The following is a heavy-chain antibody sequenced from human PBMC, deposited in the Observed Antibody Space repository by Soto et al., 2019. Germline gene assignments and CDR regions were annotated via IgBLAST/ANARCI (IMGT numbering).Heavy chain of an antibody. Sequence: GESLKISCKGSGYSFTSYWIGWVRQMPGKGLEWMGIIYPGDSDTRYSPSFQGQVTISADKSISTAYLRWSSLKASDTAMYYCAKGDLKGASEKYYDFWSGHPGAFDIWGQGTMVTVSS. CDR1: GYSFTSYW. CDR3: AKGDLKGASEKYYDFWSGHPGAFDI. D-gene: IGHD3-3*01. V-gene: IGHV5-51*01. J-gene: IGHJ3*02. CDR2: IYPGDSDT.